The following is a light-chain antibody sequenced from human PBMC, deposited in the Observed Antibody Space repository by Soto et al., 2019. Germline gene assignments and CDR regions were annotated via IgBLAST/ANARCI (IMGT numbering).Light chain of an antibody. V-gene: IGKV3-20*01. CDR3: QRYGSSPPFI. CDR1: QRVSSSY. J-gene: IGKJ2*01. Sequence: EIVLTQSPGTLSLSPGERATLSCRASQRVSSSYLAWYQQKPGPAPRLLIYGASSRANGIPDRFSGSGSGTDFTLTISRLEPEDFAVYFCQRYGSSPPFIFGQGTKVQI. CDR2: GAS.